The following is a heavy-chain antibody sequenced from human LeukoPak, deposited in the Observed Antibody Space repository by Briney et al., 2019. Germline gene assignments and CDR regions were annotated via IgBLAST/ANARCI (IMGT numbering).Heavy chain of an antibody. V-gene: IGHV1-24*01. CDR3: ARGWLAETTVVTPYNY. Sequence: ASVKVSCKVSGYTLTELSMHWVRQAPGKGLEWMGGFDPEDGETIYAQKFQGRVTITAVESMSTAYMELSSLRSEDTAVYYCARGWLAETTVVTPYNYWGQGTLVTVSS. D-gene: IGHD2-21*02. CDR2: FDPEDGET. J-gene: IGHJ4*02. CDR1: GYTLTELS.